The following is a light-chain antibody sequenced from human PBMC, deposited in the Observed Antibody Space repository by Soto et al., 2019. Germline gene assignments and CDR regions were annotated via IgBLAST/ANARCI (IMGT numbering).Light chain of an antibody. V-gene: IGKV3-15*01. CDR3: QQYNNWPMYT. Sequence: EIVMTQSPATLSLSPGERATLSCRASQSGSSNFAWYQQKHGQAPRLLIYGASTRATGIPARFSGSGSGTEFTLTISSLQSEDFAVYYCQQYNNWPMYTFGQGTKLEIK. J-gene: IGKJ2*01. CDR1: QSGSSN. CDR2: GAS.